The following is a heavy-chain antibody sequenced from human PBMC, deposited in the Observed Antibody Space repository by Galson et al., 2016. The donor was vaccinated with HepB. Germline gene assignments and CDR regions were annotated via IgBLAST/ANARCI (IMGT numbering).Heavy chain of an antibody. CDR1: GFSVSSNY. CDR2: IYSGGGI. J-gene: IGHJ4*02. Sequence: SLRLSCAASGFSVSSNYMTWVRQAPGKGLEWVSVIYSGGGISYADSVKGRFTISRDSSKNTLYLQMNSLRAEDTAVYYCARKTDSVGGGDYWGQGTLVTVSS. V-gene: IGHV3-53*01. CDR3: ARKTDSVGGGDY. D-gene: IGHD2-15*01.